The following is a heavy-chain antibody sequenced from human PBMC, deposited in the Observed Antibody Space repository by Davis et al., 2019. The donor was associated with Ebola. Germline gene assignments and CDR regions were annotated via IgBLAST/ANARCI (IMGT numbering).Heavy chain of an antibody. CDR3: ARRFIAARFLVVYGMDV. D-gene: IGHD6-6*01. Sequence: GGSLRLSCAASGFTFSDYYMSWIRQAQGKGLEWVSYISSSGSTIYYADSVKGRFTISRDNAKKSLYLQMNSLRAKDTAVYYCARRFIAARFLVVYGMDVWGQGTTVTVSS. V-gene: IGHV3-11*01. CDR1: GFTFSDYY. J-gene: IGHJ6*02. CDR2: ISSSGSTI.